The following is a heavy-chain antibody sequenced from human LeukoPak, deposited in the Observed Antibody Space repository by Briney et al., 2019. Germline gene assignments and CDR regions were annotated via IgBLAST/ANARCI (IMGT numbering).Heavy chain of an antibody. D-gene: IGHD1/OR15-1a*01. V-gene: IGHV3-23*01. CDR1: GFTFSSYS. Sequence: PGGSLRLSCAASGFTFSSYSMNWVRQAPGKGLEWVSSIRVSDGARFYADSVKGRFTMSRDNPKNTLFSQMNSLRPEDTAVYYCAKEPRWEQLHSFDIWGQGTTVTVSS. CDR2: IRVSDGAR. J-gene: IGHJ3*02. CDR3: AKEPRWEQLHSFDI.